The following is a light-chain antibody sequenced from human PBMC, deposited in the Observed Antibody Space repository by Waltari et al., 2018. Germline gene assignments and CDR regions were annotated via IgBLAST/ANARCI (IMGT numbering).Light chain of an antibody. CDR2: GAS. CDR3: QQYDGSVLT. V-gene: IGKV3-20*01. CDR1: QTINTNF. J-gene: IGKJ4*01. Sequence: IVLTQSPDTLSLSPGQRATLSCRASQTINTNFLVWYQQNPGQAPRLIIHGASSRATGFPDRCSGSGSGTDFTLTINSLKPEDSAVYYCQQYDGSVLTFGGGTKVEI.